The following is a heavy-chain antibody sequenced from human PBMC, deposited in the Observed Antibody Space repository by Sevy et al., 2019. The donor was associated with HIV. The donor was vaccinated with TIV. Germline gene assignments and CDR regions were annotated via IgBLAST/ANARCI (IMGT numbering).Heavy chain of an antibody. Sequence: ASVKVSCKASCYTFTSFGISWVRQAPGQGLEWVGWISVYNGKINYAQNFQGRVTMTTDTSTRTAYMELKSLRSDDTAVYYCARRGAFDFDTSGFPSPWGQGTLVTVSS. J-gene: IGHJ5*02. V-gene: IGHV1-18*01. CDR3: ARRGAFDFDTSGFPSP. D-gene: IGHD3-22*01. CDR2: ISVYNGKI. CDR1: CYTFTSFG.